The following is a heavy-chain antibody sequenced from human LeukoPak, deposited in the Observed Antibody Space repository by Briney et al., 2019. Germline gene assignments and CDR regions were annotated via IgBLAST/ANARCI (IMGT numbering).Heavy chain of an antibody. CDR3: AKSDILTGYYSPYGYFDY. CDR2: ITSYTGYM. J-gene: IGHJ4*02. Sequence: GGSLRLSCAASGFTFSNFAMNWVRQAPGKGLEWISSITSYTGYMFYADSVKGRFTISRDNSKNTLYLQMNSLRAEDTAVYYCAKSDILTGYYSPYGYFDYWGQGTLVTVSS. D-gene: IGHD3-9*01. V-gene: IGHV3-21*04. CDR1: GFTFSNFA.